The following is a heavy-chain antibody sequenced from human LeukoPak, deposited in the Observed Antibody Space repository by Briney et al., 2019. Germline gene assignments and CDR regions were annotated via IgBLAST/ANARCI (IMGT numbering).Heavy chain of an antibody. Sequence: GGSLRLSCAASGFTFSSYAMYWVRQAPGKGLEYVSAISSNGGSTYYANSVKGRFTISRDNSKNTLYLQMGSLRAEDMAEYYCARASNPAAGPSFFDYWGQGTLVTVSS. CDR2: ISSNGGST. D-gene: IGHD6-13*01. CDR3: ARASNPAAGPSFFDY. CDR1: GFTFSSYA. J-gene: IGHJ4*02. V-gene: IGHV3-64*01.